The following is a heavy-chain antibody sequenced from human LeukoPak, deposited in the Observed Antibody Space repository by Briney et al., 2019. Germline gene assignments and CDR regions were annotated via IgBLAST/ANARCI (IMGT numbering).Heavy chain of an antibody. CDR3: AREIVSSNSFDN. J-gene: IGHJ4*02. V-gene: IGHV3-21*01. Sequence: GGSLRLSCAVSGITLSNYGMSWVRQAPGKGLEWVSSISSAGGYIYYADSVKGRFTISRDNAKNSLYLQMNSLRAVDTAVYYCAREIVSSNSFDNWGQGTLVTVSS. CDR2: ISSAGGYI. CDR1: GITLSNYG. D-gene: IGHD2-2*01.